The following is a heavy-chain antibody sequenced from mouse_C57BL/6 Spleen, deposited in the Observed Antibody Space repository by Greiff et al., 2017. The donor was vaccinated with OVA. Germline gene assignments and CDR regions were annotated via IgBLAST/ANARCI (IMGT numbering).Heavy chain of an antibody. D-gene: IGHD1-1*01. V-gene: IGHV1-26*01. CDR3: ARGDYYGSSVFDY. Sequence: VQLQQSGPELVKPGASVKISCKASGYTFTDYYMNWVKQSHGKSLEWIGDINPNNGGTSYNQKFKGKATLTVDKSSSKAYMELRSLTSEDSAVYYCARGDYYGSSVFDYWGQGTTLTVSS. CDR2: INPNNGGT. CDR1: GYTFTDYY. J-gene: IGHJ2*01.